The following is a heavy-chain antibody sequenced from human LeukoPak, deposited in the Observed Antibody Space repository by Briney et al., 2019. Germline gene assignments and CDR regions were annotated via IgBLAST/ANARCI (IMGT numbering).Heavy chain of an antibody. V-gene: IGHV4-59*08. Sequence: PSETLSLTCTVSGGSIGTYYWSWVRQSPGKGLEWIGYVYVTGNRYNPYLQSRVTISVDTSRNQFFLKMSSVTAADTAVYYCARHIGGGIEDMDVWGKGTKVTVSS. D-gene: IGHD3-16*02. J-gene: IGHJ6*03. CDR3: ARHIGGGIEDMDV. CDR1: GGSIGTYY. CDR2: VYVTGN.